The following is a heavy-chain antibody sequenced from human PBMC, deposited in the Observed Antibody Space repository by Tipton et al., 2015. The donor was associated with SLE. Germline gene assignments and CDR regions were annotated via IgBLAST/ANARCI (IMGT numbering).Heavy chain of an antibody. CDR1: GYTFTAYY. CDR2: INPTSGAT. D-gene: IGHD3/OR15-3a*01. CDR3: ARDRGLGSSPLDF. J-gene: IGHJ4*02. V-gene: IGHV1-2*02. Sequence: QVQLVQSGAGVKKPGASVKVSCEASGYTFTAYYMHWVRQAPGQGLEWMGWINPTSGATNYAQKFQGRVTVARDTSINTAYMELTRLTSDDTALYYCARDRGLGSSPLDFWGQGTLVTVSS.